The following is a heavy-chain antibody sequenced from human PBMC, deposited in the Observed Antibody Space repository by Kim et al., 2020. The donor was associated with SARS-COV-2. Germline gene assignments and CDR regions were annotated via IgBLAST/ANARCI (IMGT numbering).Heavy chain of an antibody. J-gene: IGHJ6*02. Sequence: SRVTISVDTSKNQFSLKLSSVTAADTAVYYCARGEGELRFLEWLTYGMDVWGQGTTVTVSS. D-gene: IGHD3-3*01. V-gene: IGHV4-34*01. CDR3: ARGEGELRFLEWLTYGMDV.